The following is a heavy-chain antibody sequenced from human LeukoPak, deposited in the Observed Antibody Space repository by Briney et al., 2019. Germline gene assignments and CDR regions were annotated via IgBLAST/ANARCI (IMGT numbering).Heavy chain of an antibody. J-gene: IGHJ5*02. CDR2: IYYSGST. CDR1: GDSISSSSYH. V-gene: IGHV4-31*03. CDR3: AAYGSGSYVNWFDP. D-gene: IGHD3-10*01. Sequence: SETLSLTCTVSGDSISSSSYHWGWIRQPPGKGLEWIGYIYYSGSTYYNPSLKSRVTISVDTSKNQFSLKLSSVTAADTAVYYCAAYGSGSYVNWFDPWGQGTLVTVSS.